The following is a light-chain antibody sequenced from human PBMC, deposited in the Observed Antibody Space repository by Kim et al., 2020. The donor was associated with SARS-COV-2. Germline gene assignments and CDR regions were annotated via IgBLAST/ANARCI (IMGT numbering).Light chain of an antibody. CDR2: DVN. V-gene: IGLV2-14*03. CDR3: SSYTNSNTLM. CDR1: SHDVGGYNY. Sequence: GQSITSSCTGTSHDVGGYNYVSWYQQHPDKAPKLIIYDVNNRPSGVSNRFSGSKSGNTASLTISGLQAEDEADYYCSSYTNSNTLMFGGGTQLTVL. J-gene: IGLJ3*02.